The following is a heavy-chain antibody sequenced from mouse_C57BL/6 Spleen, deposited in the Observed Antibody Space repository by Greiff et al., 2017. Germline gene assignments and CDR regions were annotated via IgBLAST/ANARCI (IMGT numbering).Heavy chain of an antibody. Sequence: VHLVESGAELARPGASVKLSCKASGYTFTSYGISWVKQRTGQGLEWIGEIYPRSGNTYYNEKFKGKATLTADKSSSTAYMELRSLTSEDSAVYFCARRIDYAMDYWGQGTSVTVSS. V-gene: IGHV1-81*01. J-gene: IGHJ4*01. CDR2: IYPRSGNT. CDR1: GYTFTSYG. CDR3: ARRIDYAMDY.